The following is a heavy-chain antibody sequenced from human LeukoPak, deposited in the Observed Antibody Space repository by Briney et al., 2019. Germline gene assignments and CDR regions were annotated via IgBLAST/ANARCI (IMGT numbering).Heavy chain of an antibody. Sequence: PGGSLRLSCAASGFTFSNAWMSWVRQAPGKGLEWVGRIKSKTDGGTTDYAAPVKGRFTISRDDSKNTLYLQMNSLKTEDTAVYYCTTDGGGSGSYYIPPFFDYWGQGTLVTVSS. CDR2: IKSKTDGGTT. CDR1: GFTFSNAW. CDR3: TTDGGGSGSYYIPPFFDY. J-gene: IGHJ4*02. V-gene: IGHV3-15*01. D-gene: IGHD3-10*01.